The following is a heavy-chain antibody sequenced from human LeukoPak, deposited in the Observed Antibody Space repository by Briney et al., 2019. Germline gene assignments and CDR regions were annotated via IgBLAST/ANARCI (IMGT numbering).Heavy chain of an antibody. Sequence: GGSLRLSCAASGFTFSSYAMSWVRQAPGKGLEWVSAISGSGGSTYYADSVKGRFTISRGNSKNTLYLQMNSLRAEDTAVYYCAKCLAAAGTNRYDYWGQGTLVTVSS. V-gene: IGHV3-23*01. J-gene: IGHJ4*02. CDR3: AKCLAAAGTNRYDY. CDR1: GFTFSSYA. D-gene: IGHD6-13*01. CDR2: ISGSGGST.